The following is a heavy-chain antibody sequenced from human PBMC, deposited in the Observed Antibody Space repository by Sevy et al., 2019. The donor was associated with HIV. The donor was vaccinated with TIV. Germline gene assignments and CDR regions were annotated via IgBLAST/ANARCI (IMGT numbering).Heavy chain of an antibody. CDR3: ARVDPNSSGWGVDY. Sequence: SETLSLTCAVYGGSFSGYYWSWIRQPPGKGLEWIGEINHSGSTNYNPSLKSRVTISVDTSKNQFSLKLSSVTAADTAMYHCARVDPNSSGWGVDYWGQGTLVTVSS. D-gene: IGHD3-22*01. J-gene: IGHJ4*02. CDR2: INHSGST. V-gene: IGHV4-34*01. CDR1: GGSFSGYY.